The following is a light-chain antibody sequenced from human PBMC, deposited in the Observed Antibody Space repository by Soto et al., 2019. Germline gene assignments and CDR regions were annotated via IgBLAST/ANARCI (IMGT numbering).Light chain of an antibody. CDR3: AAWDDSLSGCYV. V-gene: IGLV1-47*01. CDR2: RNN. J-gene: IGLJ1*01. Sequence: QSVLTQPPSASGTPGQRVTISCSGSSSNIGSNYVYWYQQLPGTAPKLLIYRNNQRPSWVPDRFSGSKSGTSASLAISGLRSEDEADYYCAAWDDSLSGCYVFGTGTKLTVL. CDR1: SSNIGSNY.